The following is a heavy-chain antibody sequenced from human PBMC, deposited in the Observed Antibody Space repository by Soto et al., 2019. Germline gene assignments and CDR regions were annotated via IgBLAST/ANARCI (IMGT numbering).Heavy chain of an antibody. CDR3: ARTEYSGYDHYWYFDL. Sequence: QVQLQESGPGLVKPSETLSLTCTVSGGSIRSYYWSWIRQPPGKGLEWIGYIYYSGSTNYNPSLKSRVTISVETSKNQFSLKLSSVTAAETAVYYCARTEYSGYDHYWYFDLWGRGTLVTVSS. CDR2: IYYSGST. D-gene: IGHD5-12*01. J-gene: IGHJ2*01. CDR1: GGSIRSYY. V-gene: IGHV4-59*01.